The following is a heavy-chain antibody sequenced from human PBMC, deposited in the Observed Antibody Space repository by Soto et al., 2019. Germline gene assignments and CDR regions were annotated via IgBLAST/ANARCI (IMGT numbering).Heavy chain of an antibody. CDR1: GFTVSNAL. CDR2: IKSQTDAGTP. J-gene: IGHJ4*02. Sequence: GGSLRLSCAASGFTVSNALMNWVRQAPGKGLAWVGRIKSQTDAGTPHYAEPVKGRFKLSRDDQKNTLYLQINSLKTEETAVYYCTTVRSYWGQGTLVTVSS. V-gene: IGHV3-15*01. CDR3: TTVRSY.